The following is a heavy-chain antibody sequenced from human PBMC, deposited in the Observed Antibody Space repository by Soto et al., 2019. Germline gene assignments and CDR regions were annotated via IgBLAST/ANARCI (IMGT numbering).Heavy chain of an antibody. J-gene: IGHJ4*02. CDR1: GSSVSSGTYY. CDR3: ARTYSYYANFDN. D-gene: IGHD4-4*01. V-gene: IGHV4-61*01. Sequence: LSLTCTVSGSSVSSGTYYWSWIRQPPGKGLEWIGYIYYSGSTNYNPSLKSRVTVSTDTSKNQFSLKLSSVIAADTAVYYCARTYSYYANFDNWGQGTLVTVSS. CDR2: IYYSGST.